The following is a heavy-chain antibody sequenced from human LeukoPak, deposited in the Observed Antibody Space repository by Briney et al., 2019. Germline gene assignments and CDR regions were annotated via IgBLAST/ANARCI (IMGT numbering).Heavy chain of an antibody. J-gene: IGHJ4*02. D-gene: IGHD3-16*02. CDR3: ARNYRDFDY. Sequence: GGSLRLSCAASGFTFSSYEMNWVRQAPGKGLEWVSYISNSGDSTYYADSVKGRFTISRDNAKNSLYLQMNGLRAEDTAVYYCARNYRDFDYWGQGTLVTVSS. CDR2: ISNSGDST. CDR1: GFTFSSYE. V-gene: IGHV3-48*03.